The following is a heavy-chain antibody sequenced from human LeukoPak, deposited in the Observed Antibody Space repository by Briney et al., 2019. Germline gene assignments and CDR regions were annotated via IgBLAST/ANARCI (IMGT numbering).Heavy chain of an antibody. CDR2: LNPNSGDT. CDR1: GYTFTDYY. D-gene: IGHD5-24*01. V-gene: IGHV1-2*02. CDR3: ARGGNIEMTTMSGGSDY. J-gene: IGHJ4*02. Sequence: ASVKVSCKASGYTFTDYYMHWVRQAPGQGFEWMGWLNPNSGDTNYAQKFQGRVSMTRDSSISTAYMDLSDLRSDDTAVYSCARGGNIEMTTMSGGSDYWGQGTLVTVSS.